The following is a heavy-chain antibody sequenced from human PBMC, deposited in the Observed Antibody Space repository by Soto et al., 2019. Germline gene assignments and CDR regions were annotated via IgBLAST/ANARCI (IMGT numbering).Heavy chain of an antibody. CDR3: ARSDYDFWSGSVGI. CDR1: GYTFTSYY. V-gene: IGHV1-18*04. D-gene: IGHD3-3*01. CDR2: ISAYNGNT. J-gene: IGHJ3*02. Sequence: GASVKVSCKASGYTFTSYYMHWVRQAPGQGLEWMGWISAYNGNTNYAQKLQGRVTMTTDTSTSTAYMELRSLRSDDTAVYYCARSDYDFWSGSVGIWGQGTMVTVSS.